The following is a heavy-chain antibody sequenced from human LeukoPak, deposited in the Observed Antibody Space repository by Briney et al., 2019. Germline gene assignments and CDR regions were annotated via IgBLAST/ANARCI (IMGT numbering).Heavy chain of an antibody. CDR3: ARALVVVPAAIWWFDP. Sequence: SVKVSCKASGGTFSSYAISWVRQAPGQGLEWMGGIIPIFGTANYAQKFQGRVTITTDESTSTAYMELSSLRSEDTAVYYCARALVVVPAAIWWFDPWGQGTLVTVSS. J-gene: IGHJ5*02. CDR2: IIPIFGTA. D-gene: IGHD2-2*02. V-gene: IGHV1-69*05. CDR1: GGTFSSYA.